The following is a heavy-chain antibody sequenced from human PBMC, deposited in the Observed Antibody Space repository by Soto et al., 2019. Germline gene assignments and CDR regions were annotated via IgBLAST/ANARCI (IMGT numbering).Heavy chain of an antibody. CDR1: GGTFSSYT. Sequence: QVQLVQSGAEVKKPGSSVTVSCKASGGTFSSYTISWVRQAPGQGLEWMAGISPIFGTPIYAQKFPDRVTITADDSTMTAYMEMNRLTSEDTTVYYCARVVVGSRLSLDYWGQGTLVTISS. V-gene: IGHV1-69*01. CDR2: ISPIFGTP. D-gene: IGHD1-26*01. CDR3: ARVVVGSRLSLDY. J-gene: IGHJ4*02.